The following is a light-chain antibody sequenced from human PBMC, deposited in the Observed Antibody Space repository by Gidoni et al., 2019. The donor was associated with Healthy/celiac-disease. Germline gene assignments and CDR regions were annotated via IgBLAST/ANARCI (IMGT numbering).Light chain of an antibody. Sequence: EIVMTQSPATLSVSPGERATISCRASQRVGSNLAWYQQKPGQAPRLLIYGASTRAPGIPARCSGSGSGTEFTLTISSLQSEDFAVYYCQQYNNWPRTFGQGTKVEIK. CDR3: QQYNNWPRT. J-gene: IGKJ1*01. V-gene: IGKV3-15*01. CDR2: GAS. CDR1: QRVGSN.